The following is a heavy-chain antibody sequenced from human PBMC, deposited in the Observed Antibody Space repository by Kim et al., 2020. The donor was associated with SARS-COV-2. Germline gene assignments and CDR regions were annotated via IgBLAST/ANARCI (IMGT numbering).Heavy chain of an antibody. V-gene: IGHV3-21*01. D-gene: IGHD4-4*01. Sequence: GGSLRLSCAASGFTFSSYSMNWVRQAPGKGLEWVSSISSSSSYIYYADSVKGRFTISRDNAKNSLYLQMNSLRAEDTAVYYCASGRSQSLGYWGQGTLVTVSS. CDR3: ASGRSQSLGY. J-gene: IGHJ4*02. CDR1: GFTFSSYS. CDR2: ISSSSSYI.